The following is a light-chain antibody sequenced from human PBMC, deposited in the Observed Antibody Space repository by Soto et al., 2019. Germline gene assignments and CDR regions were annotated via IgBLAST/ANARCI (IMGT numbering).Light chain of an antibody. V-gene: IGKV3-15*01. J-gene: IGKJ1*01. CDR1: QNVNTN. CDR2: GAS. CDR3: HQYHTWPPYT. Sequence: EVVMMQSPATLSVSPGERATLSCRASQNVNTNLAWYQQKPGQAPRLLIYGASTRATAIPARFSGSGSGTEFTLTISSLQSEDFAVYYCHQYHTWPPYTFGLGTKVDIK.